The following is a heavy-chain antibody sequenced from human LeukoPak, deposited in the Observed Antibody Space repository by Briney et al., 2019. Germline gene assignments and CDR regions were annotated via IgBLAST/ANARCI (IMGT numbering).Heavy chain of an antibody. J-gene: IGHJ4*02. V-gene: IGHV4-61*02. CDR2: IYTSGST. CDR3: ARHADTCGGDCYPQNSIFDY. D-gene: IGHD2-21*01. CDR1: GGSISSGSYY. Sequence: PSETLSLTCTVSGGSISSGSYYWSWIRQPAGKGLEWIGRIYTSGSTNYNPSLKSRVTISVDTSKNQFSLKLSSVTAADTAVYYCARHADTCGGDCYPQNSIFDYWGQGTLVTVSS.